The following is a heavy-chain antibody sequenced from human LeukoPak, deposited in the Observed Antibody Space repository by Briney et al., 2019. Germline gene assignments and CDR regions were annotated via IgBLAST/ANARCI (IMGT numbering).Heavy chain of an antibody. CDR2: IKQDGSEK. CDR1: GFTFSSYW. V-gene: IGHV3-7*01. CDR3: ARVSHEGSIRLWWPSYYYYGMDV. J-gene: IGHJ6*02. Sequence: GSLRLSCAASGFTFSSYWMSWVRQAPGKGLEWVANIKQDGSEKYYVDSVKGRFTISRDNAKNSLYLQMNSLRAEDTAVYYCARVSHEGSIRLWWPSYYYYGMDVWGQGTTVIVSS. D-gene: IGHD5-18*01.